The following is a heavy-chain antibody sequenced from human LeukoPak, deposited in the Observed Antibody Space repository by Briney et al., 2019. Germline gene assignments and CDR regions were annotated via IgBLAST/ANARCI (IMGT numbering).Heavy chain of an antibody. D-gene: IGHD1-1*01. Sequence: SQTLSLTCASSGGSDFRSRATWLCIRRSPSRGVECLGRTYDGCKWYNDYAVSGRSRITINPDTSKNQFSLHRNSVTPEDTAVYYCGRGWNYIDSWGQGTLVTVSS. J-gene: IGHJ4*02. CDR1: GGSDFRSRAT. CDR3: GRGWNYIDS. CDR2: TYDGCKWYN. V-gene: IGHV6-1*01.